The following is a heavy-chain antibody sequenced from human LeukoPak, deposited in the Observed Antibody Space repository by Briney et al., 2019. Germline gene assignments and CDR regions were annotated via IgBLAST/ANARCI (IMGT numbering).Heavy chain of an antibody. CDR3: VRALVAAATPGAWFDS. CDR1: GFTFSDYW. V-gene: IGHV3-7*01. Sequence: GGSLRLSCAASGFTFSDYWMSWVREAPGKGVERVAQIKREGGEKYYVDSLKGRFTISRDNAKNSLYLQMNSLRVEDTAVYYCVRALVAAATPGAWFDSWGQGTLVTVSS. J-gene: IGHJ5*01. CDR2: IKREGGEK. D-gene: IGHD2-15*01.